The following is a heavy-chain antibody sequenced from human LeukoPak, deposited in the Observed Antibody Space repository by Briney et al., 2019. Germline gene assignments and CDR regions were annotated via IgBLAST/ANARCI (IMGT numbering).Heavy chain of an antibody. Sequence: GGSLRLSCAASGFTFSSYAMSWVRQAPGKGLEWVSAISGSGGSTYYADSVKGRFTISRDNSKNTLYLQMNSLRAEDTAVYYCAKPPLYYDSSGYFSEYFQHWGQGTLVTVSS. D-gene: IGHD3-22*01. J-gene: IGHJ1*01. CDR2: ISGSGGST. V-gene: IGHV3-23*01. CDR3: AKPPLYYDSSGYFSEYFQH. CDR1: GFTFSSYA.